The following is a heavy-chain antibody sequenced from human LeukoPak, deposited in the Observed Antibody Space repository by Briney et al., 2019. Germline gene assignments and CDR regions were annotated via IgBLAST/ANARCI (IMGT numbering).Heavy chain of an antibody. D-gene: IGHD6-13*01. J-gene: IGHJ4*02. CDR3: AKDNVAAAGRYFDY. CDR2: ISSNGGST. V-gene: IGHV3-64*01. Sequence: PGGSLRLSCAASGFTFSSYDMYRVRQAPGKGLEYVSGISSNGGSTYYANSVKGRLTISRDNSKNTLYLQMHSLRAEDTAVYYCAKDNVAAAGRYFDYWGQGTLVTVSS. CDR1: GFTFSSYD.